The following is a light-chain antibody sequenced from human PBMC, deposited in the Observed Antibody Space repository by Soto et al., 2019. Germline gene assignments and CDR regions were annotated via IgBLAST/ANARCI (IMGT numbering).Light chain of an antibody. CDR3: YSYTTTNTWL. CDR1: SNDVGAYNY. Sequence: QSVLTQPASMSGSPGQSITISCAGTSNDVGAYNYVSWYQHHPGQAPKLMIYEVTIRPSGVSPRFSGSKSANTASLTISGLQAEDEADYYCYSYTTTNTWLFGGGTKVTV. CDR2: EVT. J-gene: IGLJ2*01. V-gene: IGLV2-14*01.